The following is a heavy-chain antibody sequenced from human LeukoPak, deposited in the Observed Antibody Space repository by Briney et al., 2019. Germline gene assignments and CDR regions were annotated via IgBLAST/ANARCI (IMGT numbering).Heavy chain of an antibody. CDR1: SYSISSGYY. V-gene: IGHV4-38-2*02. Sequence: SETLSLTCTVSSYSISSGYYWGWIRQPPGKGLEWIGSIYHSGSTYYNPSLKSRVTISVDTSKNQFSLKLSSVTAADTAVYYCARGGVSIDYWGQGTLVTVSS. CDR2: IYHSGST. D-gene: IGHD3-16*01. J-gene: IGHJ4*02. CDR3: ARGGVSIDY.